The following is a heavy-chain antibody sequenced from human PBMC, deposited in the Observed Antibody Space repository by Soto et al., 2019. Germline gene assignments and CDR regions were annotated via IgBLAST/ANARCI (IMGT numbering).Heavy chain of an antibody. Sequence: SETLSLTCTVSGGSISGRCWSWIRQSPGKGLEWIGYFCYTGSTNYNPSLKSRVTISVDRSKTQCSLKLTSVTAADTAVYYCAKSHYDSSGYYIIDHWGQGTLVTVSS. CDR1: GGSISGRC. CDR3: AKSHYDSSGYYIIDH. V-gene: IGHV4-59*01. CDR2: FCYTGST. J-gene: IGHJ5*02. D-gene: IGHD3-22*01.